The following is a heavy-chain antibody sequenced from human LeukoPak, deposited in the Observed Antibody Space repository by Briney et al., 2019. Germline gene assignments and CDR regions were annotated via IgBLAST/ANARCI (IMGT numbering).Heavy chain of an antibody. D-gene: IGHD5-18*01. Sequence: GGSLRLSCAASGFXFSNYNINWVRQAPGKGLEWVSYISRTSGYTNYAGSVKGRFTISRDNAKNSLYLQMNSLRVEDTAVYYCARDDSAMFPDCWGQGTLVTVSS. V-gene: IGHV3-11*05. CDR1: GFXFSNYN. J-gene: IGHJ4*02. CDR2: ISRTSGYT. CDR3: ARDDSAMFPDC.